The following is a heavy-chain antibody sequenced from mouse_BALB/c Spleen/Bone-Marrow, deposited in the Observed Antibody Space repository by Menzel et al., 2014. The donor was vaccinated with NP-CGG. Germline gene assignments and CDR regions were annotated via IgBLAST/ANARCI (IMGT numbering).Heavy chain of an antibody. Sequence: EVQRVESGGGLVQPGGSRKLSCAASGFTFSSFAMHWVRQAPEKGLEWVAYISSGSSTIYYADTVMGRFTISRDNPENTLFLQMTSLRSEDTAMYYCARSGSSSGYFDYWGQGTTLTVSS. CDR3: ARSGSSSGYFDY. CDR1: GFTFSSFA. CDR2: ISSGSSTI. J-gene: IGHJ2*01. D-gene: IGHD1-1*01. V-gene: IGHV5-17*02.